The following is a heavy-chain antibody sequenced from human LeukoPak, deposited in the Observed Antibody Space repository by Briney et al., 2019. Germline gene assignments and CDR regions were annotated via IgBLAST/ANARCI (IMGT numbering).Heavy chain of an antibody. CDR1: GGSISSYL. CDR2: IYYSGRT. D-gene: IGHD3-16*01. Sequence: PSETLSLTCTVSGGSISSYLRSWMRPPPGKGLEWIGYIYYSGRTNYNPPLERQVTMSVDTSKTEVFPKLTCVTAADTAVYYCARGFPDKVWGNSRPTAGYFQHWGQGTLVTVSP. J-gene: IGHJ1*01. V-gene: IGHV4-59*12. CDR3: ARGFPDKVWGNSRPTAGYFQH.